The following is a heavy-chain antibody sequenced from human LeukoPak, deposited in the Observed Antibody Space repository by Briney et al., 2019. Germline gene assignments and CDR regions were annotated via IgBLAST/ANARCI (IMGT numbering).Heavy chain of an antibody. CDR1: GGTFSSYA. Sequence: SVKVSCKASGGTFSSYAISWVRQAPGQGLEWMGRIIPIFGTANYAQKFQGRVTITTDESTSTPYMELSSLRSEDTAVYYCARDLSIAARRSYFDYWGQGTLVTVSS. J-gene: IGHJ4*02. CDR3: ARDLSIAARRSYFDY. CDR2: IIPIFGTA. V-gene: IGHV1-69*05. D-gene: IGHD6-6*01.